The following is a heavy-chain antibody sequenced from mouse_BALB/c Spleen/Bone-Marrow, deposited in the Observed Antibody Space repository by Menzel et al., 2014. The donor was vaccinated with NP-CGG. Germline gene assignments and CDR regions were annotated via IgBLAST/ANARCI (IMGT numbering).Heavy chain of an antibody. CDR1: GFTFXSFG. V-gene: IGHV5-17*02. CDR3: TRGGNWEDFDY. D-gene: IGHD4-1*01. CDR2: ISSGSSTI. Sequence: EVKLVESGGGLVQPGGSRKLSCAAFGFTFXSFGMHWVRQAPERGLEWVAYISSGSSTIFYADTVEGRFTISRDNPKNALFLQMTSLRSEDTAMYYCTRGGNWEDFDYWGQGTTLTLSS. J-gene: IGHJ2*01.